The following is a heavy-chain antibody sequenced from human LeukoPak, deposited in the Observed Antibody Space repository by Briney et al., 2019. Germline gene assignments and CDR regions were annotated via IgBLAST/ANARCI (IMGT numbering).Heavy chain of an antibody. CDR2: ISWDGGRT. J-gene: IGHJ5*02. D-gene: IGHD3-22*01. CDR3: AKGGVVVGVGDSWFAP. V-gene: IGHV3-43D*03. CDR1: GFTFDDYS. Sequence: GGSLRLSCAASGFTFDDYSMHWVRQAPGKGLEWVSHISWDGGRTYYADSVKGRFTISRDNSENSLYLQMNSLRAEDTALYYCAKGGVVVGVGDSWFAPWGEGALVTVSP.